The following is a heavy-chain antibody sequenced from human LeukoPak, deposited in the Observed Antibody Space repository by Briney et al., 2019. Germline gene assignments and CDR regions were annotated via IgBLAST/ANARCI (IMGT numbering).Heavy chain of an antibody. CDR1: GGSISSGGYY. CDR3: ARDRIGTYYYDQ. CDR2: IYYSGST. J-gene: IGHJ4*02. D-gene: IGHD1-1*01. V-gene: IGHV4-31*03. Sequence: SQTLSRTCTVSGGSISSGGYYWSWIRQHPGKGLEWIGYIYYSGSTYYNPSLKSRVTISVDTSKNQFSLKLSSVTAADTAVYYCARDRIGTYYYDQWGQGTLVTVSS.